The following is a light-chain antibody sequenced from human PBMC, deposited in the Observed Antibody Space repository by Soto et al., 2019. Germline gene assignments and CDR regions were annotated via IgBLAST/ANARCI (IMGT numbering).Light chain of an antibody. V-gene: IGKV3-15*01. Sequence: VMADSPATVSLPAGKEGTFSWRASQSVSSNLAWYQQKPGQAPRLLIYGASTRATGIPARFSGSGSGTAFSLTISSLQSADFAVYYCQEYNHWPPVSFGGGTKVDI. CDR2: GAS. CDR3: QEYNHWPPVS. CDR1: QSVSSN. J-gene: IGKJ4*01.